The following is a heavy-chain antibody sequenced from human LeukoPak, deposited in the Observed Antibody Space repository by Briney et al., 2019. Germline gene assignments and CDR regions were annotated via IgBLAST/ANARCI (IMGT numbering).Heavy chain of an antibody. CDR2: ISSSSSDI. CDR1: GFTSRTHT. V-gene: IGHV3-21*01. Sequence: PGGSLRLSCAASGFTSRTHTMNWVRQAPGKGLEWVSCISSSSSDISYADSVKGRFTISRDNAKNSLYLHMSSLRAEDTAVYYCARVPGGLEWADFDYWGQGTLVTVSS. D-gene: IGHD3-3*01. J-gene: IGHJ4*02. CDR3: ARVPGGLEWADFDY.